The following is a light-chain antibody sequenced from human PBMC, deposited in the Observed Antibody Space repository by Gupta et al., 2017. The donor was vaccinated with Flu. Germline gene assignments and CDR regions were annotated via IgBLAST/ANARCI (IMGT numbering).Light chain of an antibody. CDR2: KAS. Sequence: DIQMTQSPSSLSASVGDRVTITCRASQSISSWLAWYQEKPGKAPKLLIYKASVLESGVPSRFSGSGSGKEFTLTISSLQPGDFATYYCQQYNSYPYTFGQGTKLEIK. CDR3: QQYNSYPYT. CDR1: QSISSW. J-gene: IGKJ2*01. V-gene: IGKV1-5*03.